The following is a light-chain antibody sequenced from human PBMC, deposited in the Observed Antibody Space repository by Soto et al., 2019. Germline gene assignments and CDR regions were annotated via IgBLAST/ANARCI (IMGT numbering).Light chain of an antibody. V-gene: IGKV1-9*01. CDR1: QGVSRY. Sequence: IQLTQSPSSLSASVGDSVTITCRASQGVSRYLSWYQQKPGRAPILLISAASTLQSGVPARFSGSGSGTDFTLSITSLQPEDFATYYCQHYNGFPVTFGQGTKVEIK. CDR3: QHYNGFPVT. CDR2: AAS. J-gene: IGKJ1*01.